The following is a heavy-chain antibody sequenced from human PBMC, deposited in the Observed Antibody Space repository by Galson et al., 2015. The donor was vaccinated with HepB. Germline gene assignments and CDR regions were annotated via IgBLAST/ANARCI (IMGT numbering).Heavy chain of an antibody. CDR2: INTNTGNP. Sequence: SVKVSCKASGYTFTSYAMNWVRQAPGQGLEWMGWINTNTGNPTYAQGFTGRFVFSLDTSVSTAYLQISSLKAEDTAVYYCARDSVDFWSGYYVGYYYYMDVWGKGTTVTVSS. J-gene: IGHJ6*03. CDR1: GYTFTSYA. D-gene: IGHD3-3*01. CDR3: ARDSVDFWSGYYVGYYYYMDV. V-gene: IGHV7-4-1*02.